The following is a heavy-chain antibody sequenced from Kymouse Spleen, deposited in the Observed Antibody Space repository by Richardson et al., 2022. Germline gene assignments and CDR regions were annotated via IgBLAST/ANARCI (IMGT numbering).Heavy chain of an antibody. J-gene: IGHJ6*02. D-gene: IGHD3-10*01. CDR3: ARDHVTMVRGAPGYYYGMDV. V-gene: IGHV1-2*04. CDR2: INPNSGGT. CDR1: GYTFTGYY. Sequence: QVQLVQSGAEVKKPGASVKVSCKASGYTFTGYYMHWVRQAPGQGLEWMGWINPNSGGTNYAQKFQGWVTMTRDTSISTAYMELSRLRSDDTAVYYCARDHVTMVRGAPGYYYGMDVWGQGTTVTVSS.